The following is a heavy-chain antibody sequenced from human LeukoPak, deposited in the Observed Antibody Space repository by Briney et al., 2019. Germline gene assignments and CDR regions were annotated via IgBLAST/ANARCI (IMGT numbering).Heavy chain of an antibody. J-gene: IGHJ4*02. CDR3: ACAIYGSGSPNAYYFDY. Sequence: PGGSLRLSCAASGFTFSSYGMHWVRQAPGKGLEWVAFIRYDGSNKYYADSVKGRVTISRDNSKNTLYLQMNSLRSEDTAVYYCACAIYGSGSPNAYYFDYWGQGTLVTVSS. CDR1: GFTFSSYG. D-gene: IGHD3-10*01. V-gene: IGHV3-30*02. CDR2: IRYDGSNK.